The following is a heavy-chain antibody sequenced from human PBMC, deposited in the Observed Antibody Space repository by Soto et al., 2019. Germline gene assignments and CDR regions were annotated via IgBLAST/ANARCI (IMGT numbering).Heavy chain of an antibody. CDR1: GFTVSSNY. CDR2: IYGDDRT. J-gene: IGHJ3*02. V-gene: IGHV3-53*01. Sequence: EVQLVESGGGLIQPGGSLRLSCAASGFTVSSNYMNWVRQAPGKGLEWVSVIYGDDRTYYADSVKGRFTISRDNSKNTVYLQLNSLRAEDTAVYYCTRERFLEWLVGVRFWAFDNWGQGTMVTVSS. CDR3: TRERFLEWLVGVRFWAFDN. D-gene: IGHD3-3*01.